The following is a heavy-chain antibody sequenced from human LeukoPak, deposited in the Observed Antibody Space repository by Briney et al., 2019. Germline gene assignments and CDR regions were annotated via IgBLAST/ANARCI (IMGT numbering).Heavy chain of an antibody. D-gene: IGHD5/OR15-5a*01. CDR2: IDGRRT. CDR3: AREVKGCSVADL. CDR1: GFTFSNAW. V-gene: IGHV3-53*01. Sequence: GGSLRLSCAASGFTFSNAWMSWVRQAPGKGLEWVSAIDGRRTYYEDSVKGRFTISRDNSKNTLYLQMNSLRAEDTAVYYCAREVKGCSVADLWGRGTLVTVSS. J-gene: IGHJ2*01.